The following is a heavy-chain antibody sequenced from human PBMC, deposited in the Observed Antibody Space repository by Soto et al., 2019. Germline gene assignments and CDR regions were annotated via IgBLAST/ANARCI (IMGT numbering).Heavy chain of an antibody. CDR1: GYSFSSYW. CDR3: VRQTPPGSSSHGLAF. CDR2: IYPVDSDT. Sequence: GESLKTSCQGPGYSFSSYWIGWVRQMPGKGLEWMGIIYPVDSDTRYSPSFQGQVTISADKSISTAYLQWSSLKASDTAMYYCVRQTPPGSSSHGLAFWGQGTLVTVSS. J-gene: IGHJ4*02. V-gene: IGHV5-51*01. D-gene: IGHD6-6*01.